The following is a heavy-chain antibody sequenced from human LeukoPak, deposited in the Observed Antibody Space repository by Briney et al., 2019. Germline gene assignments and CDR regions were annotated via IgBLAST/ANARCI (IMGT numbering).Heavy chain of an antibody. Sequence: ASVKVSCKASGYTFTSYGISWVRQAPGQGLEWMGWISAYNGNTNYAQKLQGRVTMTTDTSTSTACMELRSLRSDDTAVYYCARDRVRGVIIRGAVGYWGQGTLVTVSS. V-gene: IGHV1-18*01. CDR3: ARDRVRGVIIRGAVGY. CDR1: GYTFTSYG. J-gene: IGHJ4*02. D-gene: IGHD3-10*01. CDR2: ISAYNGNT.